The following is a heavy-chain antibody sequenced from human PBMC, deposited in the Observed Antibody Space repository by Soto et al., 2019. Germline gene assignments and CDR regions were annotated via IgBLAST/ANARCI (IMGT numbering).Heavy chain of an antibody. D-gene: IGHD3-10*01. Sequence: QVQLVQSGAEVKKPGASVKVSCKASGYTFTNYGISWVRQAPGQGLEWMGWINTYNGNTNHAQKLQGRVTMTTDPFPSPAYMELRSLRSDDADVYCCARGVGSGTYYNQYNWFDPWGQGTLVTVSS. V-gene: IGHV1-18*01. CDR2: INTYNGNT. CDR1: GYTFTNYG. J-gene: IGHJ5*02. CDR3: ARGVGSGTYYNQYNWFDP.